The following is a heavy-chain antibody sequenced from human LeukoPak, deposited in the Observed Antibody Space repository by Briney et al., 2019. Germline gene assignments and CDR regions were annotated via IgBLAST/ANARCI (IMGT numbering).Heavy chain of an antibody. CDR3: AKEGRYDVEVADIGWHLDI. CDR2: ISSDGSKK. D-gene: IGHD3-16*01. CDR1: GFTFNIYA. J-gene: IGHJ2*01. Sequence: GGSLRLSCAAAGFTFNIYAMHWVRQAPGKGLEWVAVISSDGSKKYYADSVKGRFTISRKNAENTVYLQMNSLRPEDTALYYCAKEGRYDVEVADIGWHLDIWGHGTVVTVSS. V-gene: IGHV3-30-3*01.